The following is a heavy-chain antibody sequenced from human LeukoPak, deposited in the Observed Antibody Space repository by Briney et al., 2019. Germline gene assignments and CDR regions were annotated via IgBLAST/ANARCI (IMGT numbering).Heavy chain of an antibody. CDR3: AKDPPLPYYYDRSGYALGFDY. D-gene: IGHD3-22*01. CDR2: ISGSGGST. V-gene: IGHV3-23*01. Sequence: GGSLRLSCAASGFTFSSYAMSWVRQAPGKGLEWVSAISGSGGSTYYADSVKGRFTISRDNSKNTLYLQMNSLRAEDTAVYYCAKDPPLPYYYDRSGYALGFDYWGQGTLVTVSS. J-gene: IGHJ4*02. CDR1: GFTFSSYA.